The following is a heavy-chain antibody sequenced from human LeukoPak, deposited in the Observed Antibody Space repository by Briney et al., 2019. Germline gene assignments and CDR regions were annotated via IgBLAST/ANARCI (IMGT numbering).Heavy chain of an antibody. Sequence: PSETLSLTCAVYGGSFSGYYWSWIRQPPGKGLEWIGEINHSGSINYNPSLKSRVTISVDTSKNQFSLKLSSVTAADTAVYYCARHGPFLSWFDPWGQGTLVTVSS. CDR2: INHSGSI. V-gene: IGHV4-34*01. D-gene: IGHD2/OR15-2a*01. J-gene: IGHJ5*02. CDR3: ARHGPFLSWFDP. CDR1: GGSFSGYY.